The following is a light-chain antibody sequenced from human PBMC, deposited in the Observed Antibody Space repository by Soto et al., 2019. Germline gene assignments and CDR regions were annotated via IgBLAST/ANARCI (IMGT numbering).Light chain of an antibody. J-gene: IGLJ3*02. CDR2: DDS. Sequence: SYELTQPPSVSVAPGQTARITCGGNNIGSKSVHWYQQKPGQAPVLVVYDDSDRPSGIPERFSGSNSGNTATLTISGLQAEDEADYYCCSYAGSYTGVFGGGTKLTVL. V-gene: IGLV3-21*02. CDR1: NIGSKS. CDR3: CSYAGSYTGV.